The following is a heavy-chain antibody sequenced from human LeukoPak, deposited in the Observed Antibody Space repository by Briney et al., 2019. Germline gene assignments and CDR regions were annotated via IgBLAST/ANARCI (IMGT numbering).Heavy chain of an antibody. J-gene: IGHJ3*02. Sequence: PSETLSLTSTVSGGSISSYYWSWIRQPAGKGLEWIGRIYTSGSTNYNPSLKSRVTMSVDTSKNQFSLKLSSVTAADTAVYYCARVTWVGATGGRGAFDIWGQGTMVTVSS. CDR1: GGSISSYY. V-gene: IGHV4-4*07. CDR3: ARVTWVGATGGRGAFDI. D-gene: IGHD1-26*01. CDR2: IYTSGST.